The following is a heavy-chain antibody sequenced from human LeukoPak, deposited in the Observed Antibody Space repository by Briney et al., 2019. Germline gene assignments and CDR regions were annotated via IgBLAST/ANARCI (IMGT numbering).Heavy chain of an antibody. CDR3: ARRAGGYSHPYDY. V-gene: IGHV3-53*01. CDR2: IYSGDTT. D-gene: IGHD4-23*01. Sequence: GGSLRLSCAVSGFTVSGNYMSWVRQAPGKGLEGVSLIYSGDTTLYADSVKGRFTISRDISKNTVYLQMNSLRAEDTAVYYCARRAGGYSHPYDYWGQGILVTVSS. J-gene: IGHJ4*02. CDR1: GFTVSGNY.